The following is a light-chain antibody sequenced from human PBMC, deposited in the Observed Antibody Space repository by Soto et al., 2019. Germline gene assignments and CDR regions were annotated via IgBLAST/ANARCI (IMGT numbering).Light chain of an antibody. Sequence: DIQMTQSPSTLSASVGDRVTITCRASQNIDSWLAWYQHKPGQAPTLLIYQASILQTGVPSRFSGSGSGTECSLAISSLEPDDFATYYGQQYAGHPWAFGQGTKVETK. CDR1: QNIDSW. J-gene: IGKJ1*01. CDR2: QAS. V-gene: IGKV1-5*03. CDR3: QQYAGHPWA.